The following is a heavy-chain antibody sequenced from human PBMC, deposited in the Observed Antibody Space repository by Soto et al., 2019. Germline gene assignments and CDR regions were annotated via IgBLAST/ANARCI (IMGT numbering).Heavy chain of an antibody. J-gene: IGHJ6*02. CDR3: IQSRCGGDCLQSYASYYYYGMDV. V-gene: IGHV2-5*02. Sequence: SGPTLVNPTQSLTLTCSFSGFSLSTTEVAVGWIRQPPGKALEWLALIYWDDDKRYSPSLRNSLTITKDTAKNQVVLTMTNVHPEDTATYYCIQSRCGGDCLQSYASYYYYGMDVWGQGTTVTVSS. CDR2: IYWDDDK. CDR1: GFSLSTTEVA. D-gene: IGHD2-21*02.